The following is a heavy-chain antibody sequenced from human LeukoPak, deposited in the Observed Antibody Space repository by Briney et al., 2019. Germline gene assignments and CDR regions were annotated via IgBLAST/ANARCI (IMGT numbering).Heavy chain of an antibody. CDR3: AGGGGQQLGSSRDTYYYGMDV. V-gene: IGHV1-69*04. D-gene: IGHD6-13*01. CDR1: GGTFSSYA. CDR2: IIPILGIA. Sequence: ASVKVSCKASGGTFSSYAISWVRQAPGQGLEWMGRIIPILGIANYAQKFQGRVTITADKSTSTAYMELSSLRSEDTAVYYCAGGGGQQLGSSRDTYYYGMDVGGQGTTVPVSS. J-gene: IGHJ6*02.